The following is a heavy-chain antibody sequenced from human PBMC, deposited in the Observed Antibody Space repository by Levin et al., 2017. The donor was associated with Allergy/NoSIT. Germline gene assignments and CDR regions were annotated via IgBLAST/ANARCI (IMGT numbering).Heavy chain of an antibody. CDR1: GGSFSGDY. J-gene: IGHJ6*02. V-gene: IGHV4-34*01. CDR3: ASSRLLYAMDV. D-gene: IGHD2-21*01. CDR2: ISHGGST. Sequence: GSLRLSCAVYGGSFSGDYWSWIRQPPGKGLVWIGEISHGGSTSYNPSLNSRVTISVDTSKNQFSLKLSSVTAADTAVYYCASSRLLYAMDVWGQGTTVTVSS.